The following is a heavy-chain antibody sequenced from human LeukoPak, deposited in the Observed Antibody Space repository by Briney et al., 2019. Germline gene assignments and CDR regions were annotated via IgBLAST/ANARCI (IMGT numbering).Heavy chain of an antibody. D-gene: IGHD5-18*01. CDR3: ARSQRGHSYGPIDY. Sequence: GGSLRLSCEGSGFTFSDYGINWVRQAPGKGLEWVSRISSSPGHTYYADSVKGRFTISRDNAKNSLSLQMNSLRAEDTAVYFCARSQRGHSYGPIDYWGQGTLVTVSS. CDR2: ISSSPGHT. V-gene: IGHV3-21*01. J-gene: IGHJ4*02. CDR1: GFTFSDYG.